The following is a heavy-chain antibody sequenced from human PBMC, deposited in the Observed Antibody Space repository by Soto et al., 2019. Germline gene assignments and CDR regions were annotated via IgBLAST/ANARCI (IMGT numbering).Heavy chain of an antibody. CDR1: GYTFTGYY. CDR2: INPNSGAS. D-gene: IGHD2-2*01. CDR3: ARYCSSTSCQFDP. Sequence: ASVKGSCEASGYTFTGYYIHWVRQAPGQGLEWMGGINPNSGASNYAQKFQGRVTMTRDTSISTAYMELYRLRSDDTAVYYCARYCSSTSCQFDPWGQGTLVTVSS. J-gene: IGHJ5*02. V-gene: IGHV1-2*02.